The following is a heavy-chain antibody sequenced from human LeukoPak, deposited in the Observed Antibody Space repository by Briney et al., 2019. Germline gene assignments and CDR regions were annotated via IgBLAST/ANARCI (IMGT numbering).Heavy chain of an antibody. CDR3: ARAYYYDSSGSYYFHY. CDR2: INPNSGGT. CDR1: GYTFSGYY. Sequence: ASVKVSCKASGYTFSGYYIHWVRQAPGQGLEWMGWINPNSGGTHYAQKFQGSVTVTRDTSISTAYMELSRLRSDDTAVYYCARAYYYDSSGSYYFHYWGQGTLVTVSS. V-gene: IGHV1-2*02. D-gene: IGHD3-22*01. J-gene: IGHJ4*02.